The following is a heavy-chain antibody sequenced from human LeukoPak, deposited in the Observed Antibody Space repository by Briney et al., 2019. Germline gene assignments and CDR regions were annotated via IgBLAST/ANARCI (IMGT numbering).Heavy chain of an antibody. CDR3: ARGGLTYYYDSSGYYKWNYFDY. CDR1: GGSISSGSYY. D-gene: IGHD3-22*01. Sequence: KPSQTLSLTCTVSGGSISSGSYYWSWIRQPAGKGLEWIGRIYTSGSTNYTPSLKSRVTISVDTSKNQFSLKLSSVTAADTAVYYCARGGLTYYYDSSGYYKWNYFDYWGQGTLVTVSS. CDR2: IYTSGST. J-gene: IGHJ4*02. V-gene: IGHV4-61*02.